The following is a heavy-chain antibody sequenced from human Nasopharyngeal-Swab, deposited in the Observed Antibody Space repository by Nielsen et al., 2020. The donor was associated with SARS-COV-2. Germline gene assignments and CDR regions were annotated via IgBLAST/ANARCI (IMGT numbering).Heavy chain of an antibody. D-gene: IGHD3-22*01. Sequence: ESLKISCSASGFTFSNYAMHWDRQAPGKGLEYVSAISSTGGNTYYTDSVKGRFTISRDNSKNTLYLQMGSLRVEDTAVYYCVKDSSGYEFDSWGQGTLVTVSS. V-gene: IGHV3-64D*06. CDR2: ISSTGGNT. J-gene: IGHJ4*02. CDR1: GFTFSNYA. CDR3: VKDSSGYEFDS.